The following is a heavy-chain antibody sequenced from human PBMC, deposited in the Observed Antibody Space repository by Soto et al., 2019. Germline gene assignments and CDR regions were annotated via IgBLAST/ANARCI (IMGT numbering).Heavy chain of an antibody. CDR2: INAGNGNT. CDR1: GYTFTSYA. V-gene: IGHV1-3*01. CDR3: ARYYYDSSGYHHPFDY. J-gene: IGHJ4*02. D-gene: IGHD3-22*01. Sequence: ASVKVSCKASGYTFTSYAMHWVRQALGQRLEWMGWINAGNGNTKYSQKFQGRVTITRDTSASTAYMELSSLRSGDTAVYYCARYYYDSSGYHHPFDYWGQGTLVTVSS.